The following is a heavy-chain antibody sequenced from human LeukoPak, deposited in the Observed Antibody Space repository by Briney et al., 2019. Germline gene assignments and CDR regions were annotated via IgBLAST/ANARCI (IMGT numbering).Heavy chain of an antibody. CDR1: GFTFSSYW. CDR2: INSDGSST. J-gene: IGHJ4*02. D-gene: IGHD3-22*01. V-gene: IGHV3-74*01. CDR3: ARDSGYEYFDY. Sequence: GGSLRLSCAASGFTFSSYWMHWVRQAPGKGLVWVSRINSDGSSTSYADSVKGRFTISRDNAKNSLYLQMNSLRAEDTAVYYCARDSGYEYFDYWGQGTLVTVSS.